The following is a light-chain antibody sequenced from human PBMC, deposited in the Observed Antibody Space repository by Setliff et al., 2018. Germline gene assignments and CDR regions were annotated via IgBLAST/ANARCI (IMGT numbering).Light chain of an antibody. Sequence: QSALAQPASVSGSPGQSITISCTGSSSDIGAYNYVAWYQQHPGKAPKLIIYDVSNRPSGVSSRFSGSQSGSTASLTISGLQAEDEADYYCSSYSRATTLDVFGTGTKAPS. V-gene: IGLV2-14*03. CDR1: SSDIGAYNY. CDR2: DVS. J-gene: IGLJ1*01. CDR3: SSYSRATTLDV.